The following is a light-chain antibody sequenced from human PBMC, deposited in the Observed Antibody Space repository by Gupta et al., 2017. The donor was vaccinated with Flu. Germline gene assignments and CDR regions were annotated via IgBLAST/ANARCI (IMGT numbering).Light chain of an antibody. CDR1: QSISTW. CDR3: QQYNTFSIYT. V-gene: IGKV1-5*03. CDR2: EAS. Sequence: DFQMGQSSSTLSASIGDRVTITCRASQSISTWLAWYQQKPGKAPKLLIYEASKLKSGVPSRFSGSGSGTEFTLTITSLQPDDFATYYCQQYNTFSIYTFGQGTKLQIK. J-gene: IGKJ2*01.